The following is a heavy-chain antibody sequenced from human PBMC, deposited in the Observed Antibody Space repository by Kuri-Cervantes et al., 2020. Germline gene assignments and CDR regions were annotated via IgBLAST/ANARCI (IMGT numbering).Heavy chain of an antibody. D-gene: IGHD5-18*01. V-gene: IGHV3-23*01. Sequence: GGSLRLSCAASGFTFSSYSMNWVRQAPGKGLEWVSGIVGSGDMADSVKGRFTVSRDNSKNTLYLKMNSLRAEDTAVYYCAKGEGSGHSNGYYFDYWGLGTLVTVSS. CDR2: IVGSG. CDR3: AKGEGSGHSNGYYFDY. J-gene: IGHJ4*02. CDR1: GFTFSSYS.